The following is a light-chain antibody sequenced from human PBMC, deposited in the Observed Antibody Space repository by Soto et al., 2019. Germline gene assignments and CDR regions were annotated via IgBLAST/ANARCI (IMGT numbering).Light chain of an antibody. CDR3: QQYNNWPIT. Sequence: DIVMTQSPGPLAVSLGERATINCKSSQSFLYSPNNKNYLAWYQQKPGQPPKVLIYWASTRESGVPDRFRGSGSGTEFTLTISSLQSEDFAVYYCQQYNNWPITFGQGTRLEIK. CDR1: QSFLYSPNNKNY. V-gene: IGKV4-1*01. CDR2: WAS. J-gene: IGKJ5*01.